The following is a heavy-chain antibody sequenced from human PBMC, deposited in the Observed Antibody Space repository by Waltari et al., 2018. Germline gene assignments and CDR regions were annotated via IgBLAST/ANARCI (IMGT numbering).Heavy chain of an antibody. V-gene: IGHV4-39*01. J-gene: IGHJ3*02. CDR3: ARLPISLGVGSVFDI. CDR1: GGSISSSTSY. Sequence: QMQLQESGPGLVKPSEPLSLTCTVPGGSISSSTSYWGWIRQPPGKGLAWIGNIYYSGSTYYKPSLKSRLTISVDTSKNQFSLNLRSVTAADTAVYYCARLPISLGVGSVFDIWGQGTMVTVSS. CDR2: IYYSGST. D-gene: IGHD2-15*01.